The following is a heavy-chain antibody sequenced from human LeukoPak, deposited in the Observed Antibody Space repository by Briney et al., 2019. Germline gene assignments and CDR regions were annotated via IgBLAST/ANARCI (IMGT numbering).Heavy chain of an antibody. J-gene: IGHJ6*02. V-gene: IGHV4-39*01. Sequence: PSETLSLTCTVSGGSISSSTYYWVWIRQPPGKGLEWIGNFYYTGSTNYNPSLKSRLTISVDTSKNQFSLKLSSVTAADTAVYYCARPRGLWGSGSYWNVWGQGTTVTVSS. D-gene: IGHD3-10*01. CDR3: ARPRGLWGSGSYWNV. CDR1: GGSISSSTYY. CDR2: FYYTGST.